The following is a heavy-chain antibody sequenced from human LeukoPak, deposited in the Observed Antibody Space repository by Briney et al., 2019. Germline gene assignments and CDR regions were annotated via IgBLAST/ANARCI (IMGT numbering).Heavy chain of an antibody. D-gene: IGHD3-10*01. Sequence: SVKVSCKASGFTFTSSAVQWVRQARGQRLEWIGWIVVGSGNTNYAQKFQERVTITRDMSTSTAYMELSSLRSEDTAVYYCVAIYYGSGSYYNLYHFDYWGQGTLVTVSS. CDR1: GFTFTSSA. CDR2: IVVGSGNT. J-gene: IGHJ4*02. CDR3: VAIYYGSGSYYNLYHFDY. V-gene: IGHV1-58*01.